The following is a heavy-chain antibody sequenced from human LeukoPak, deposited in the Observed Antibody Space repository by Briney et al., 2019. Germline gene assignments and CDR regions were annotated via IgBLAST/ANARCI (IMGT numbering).Heavy chain of an antibody. V-gene: IGHV3-23*01. CDR1: GFTFSSYA. D-gene: IGHD6-19*01. J-gene: IGHJ5*02. Sequence: GGSLRLSCAASGFTFSSYAMSWVRQAPGKGLEWVSAISGNGGSTYYADSVKGRFTISRDNSKNTLYLQMNSLRAEDTAVYYCAIKQEWLPSRWFDPWGQGTLVTVSS. CDR3: AIKQEWLPSRWFDP. CDR2: ISGNGGST.